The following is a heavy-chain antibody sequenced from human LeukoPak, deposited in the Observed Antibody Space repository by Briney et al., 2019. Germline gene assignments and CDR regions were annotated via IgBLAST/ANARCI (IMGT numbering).Heavy chain of an antibody. J-gene: IGHJ4*02. Sequence: GASVKVSCKASGYTFTGYYMHWVRQAPGQGLEWMGWINSNSGGTNYAQKFQGWVTMTRDTSTNTVYMELSSLRSEDTAVFYCATGGSLAAAPHRYYFDYWGLGTPVTVSS. V-gene: IGHV1-2*04. CDR2: INSNSGGT. D-gene: IGHD6-19*01. CDR3: ATGGSLAAAPHRYYFDY. CDR1: GYTFTGYY.